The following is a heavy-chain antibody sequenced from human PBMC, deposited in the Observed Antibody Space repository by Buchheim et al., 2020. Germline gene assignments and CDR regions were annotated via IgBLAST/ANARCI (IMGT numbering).Heavy chain of an antibody. CDR3: ARELSSPPNYYMDV. CDR2: IYSDGTT. V-gene: IGHV3-53*02. CDR1: GFTVSSNY. D-gene: IGHD6-13*01. J-gene: IGHJ6*03. Sequence: EVQLVETGGGLIQPGGSLRLSCAASGFTVSSNYMSWVRQAPGKGLEWVPVIYSDGTTYYTDSVRGRFTISRDNSKNTLYLQMNSRRVEDTAVYYCARELSSPPNYYMDVWGKETT.